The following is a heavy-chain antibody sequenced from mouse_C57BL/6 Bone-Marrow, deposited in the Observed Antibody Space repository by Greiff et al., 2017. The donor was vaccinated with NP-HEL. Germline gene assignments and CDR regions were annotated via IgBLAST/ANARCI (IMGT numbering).Heavy chain of an antibody. D-gene: IGHD2-1*01. CDR3: ASPYGNYPSYYAKDY. V-gene: IGHV5-4*01. J-gene: IGHJ4*01. CDR2: ISDGGSYT. CDR1: GFTFSSYA. Sequence: DVHLVESGGGLVKPGGSLKLSCAASGFTFSSYAMSWVRQTPEKRLEWVATISDGGSYTYYPDNVKGRFTLSRDNAKNNLYLQMSHLKSEDTAMYYCASPYGNYPSYYAKDYWGQGTSVTVSS.